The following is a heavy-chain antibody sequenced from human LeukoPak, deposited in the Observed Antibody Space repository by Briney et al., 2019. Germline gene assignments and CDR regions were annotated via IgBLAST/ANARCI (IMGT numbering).Heavy chain of an antibody. D-gene: IGHD4-23*01. Sequence: GGSLRLSCAVSGFTFSSYWMHWVRQAPGKGLVWVSRIDRDGSRVNYADSVKGRFTISRDNGKNTLFLQMNSLRAEDAAVYYCVRGNDYGGPHYWGQGTLVTVSS. V-gene: IGHV3-74*01. CDR2: IDRDGSRV. CDR3: VRGNDYGGPHY. CDR1: GFTFSSYW. J-gene: IGHJ4*02.